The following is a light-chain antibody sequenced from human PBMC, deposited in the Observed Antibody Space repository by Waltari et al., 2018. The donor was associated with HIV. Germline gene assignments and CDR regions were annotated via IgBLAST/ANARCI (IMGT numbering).Light chain of an antibody. J-gene: IGLJ3*02. V-gene: IGLV2-14*03. CDR2: GVS. CDR1: TSDIGRYHY. CDR3: CSYTKLTTHYVL. Sequence: QSALTQPASVSGSPGQSITISCNGTTSDIGRYHYVPPFQRHPDKAPKLIIFGVSNRPSGISSRFSGSKSGNTASLTISGLQAEDEADYYCCSYTKLTTHYVLFGGGTKLTVL.